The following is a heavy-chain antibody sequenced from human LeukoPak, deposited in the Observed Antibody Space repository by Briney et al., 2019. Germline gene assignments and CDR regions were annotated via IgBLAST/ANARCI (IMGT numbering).Heavy chain of an antibody. J-gene: IGHJ3*01. V-gene: IGHV4-39*01. CDR2: IGYRGVT. D-gene: IGHD2-15*01. CDR1: GGSISSSSHF. Sequence: SETLSLTCTESGGSISSSSHFCGWIRQPPGKGLEGIGSIGYRGVTYYNPSLKSRVTISADTPKYQFSLKLTSVTAADTAVYYCARAGDLIVVAMGAFDVWGQGTMVTVSS. CDR3: ARAGDLIVVAMGAFDV.